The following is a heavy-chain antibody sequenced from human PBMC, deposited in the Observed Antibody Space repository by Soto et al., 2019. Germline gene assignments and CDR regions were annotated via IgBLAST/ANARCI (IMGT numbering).Heavy chain of an antibody. CDR2: ISHSGCT. CDR1: GDSISSSHW. V-gene: IGHV4-4*04. CDR3: SSFHFWSGPGAHNRVDN. J-gene: IGHJ4*01. D-gene: IGHD3-3*02. Sequence: LNCSSSGDSISSSHWWNWVGKPPGKGLEWIGQISHSGCTNYNPSLTSRVTISVDKSKNHFSLKLTSVTAADTAVYYCSSFHFWSGPGAHNRVDNWG.